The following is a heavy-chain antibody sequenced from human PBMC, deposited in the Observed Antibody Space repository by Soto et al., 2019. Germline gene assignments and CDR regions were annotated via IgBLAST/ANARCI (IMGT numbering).Heavy chain of an antibody. Sequence: GGSLRLSCAASGFTFSSYAMSWVRQAPGEGLEWVSAISGSGGSTYYADSVKGRFTISRDNSKNTLYLQMNSLRAEDTAVYYCAKSHWSGYPPYYYYYGMDVWGQGTTVTVSS. D-gene: IGHD3-3*01. CDR2: ISGSGGST. CDR3: AKSHWSGYPPYYYYYGMDV. V-gene: IGHV3-23*01. J-gene: IGHJ6*02. CDR1: GFTFSSYA.